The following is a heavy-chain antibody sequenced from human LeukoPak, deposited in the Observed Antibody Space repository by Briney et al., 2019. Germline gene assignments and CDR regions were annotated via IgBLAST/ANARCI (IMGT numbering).Heavy chain of an antibody. Sequence: GGSLRLSCAASGFNFANHAMSWVRQTPGKGLEWVSAISGGGDITYYADSVTGRFTISRDNSKDTPFLQMHSLRPGDAAVYYCVREDTPATANYWGQGTLVTISS. CDR1: GFNFANHA. V-gene: IGHV3-23*01. J-gene: IGHJ4*02. D-gene: IGHD2-21*02. CDR3: VREDTPATANY. CDR2: ISGGGDIT.